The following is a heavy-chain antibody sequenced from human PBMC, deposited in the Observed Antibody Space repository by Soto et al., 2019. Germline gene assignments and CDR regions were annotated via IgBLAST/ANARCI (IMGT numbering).Heavy chain of an antibody. D-gene: IGHD6-13*01. CDR3: ARERGGRSSYRFDP. Sequence: QVQLVQSGAEVERPGASVKVSCKASGYTFTSYDINWVRQATGQGLEWMGWMNPNSGNTGYAQKFQGRGNRTRNTSLSTAYMELSSLRSEDTAVYYCARERGGRSSYRFDPWGQGTLVTVSS. CDR1: GYTFTSYD. CDR2: MNPNSGNT. V-gene: IGHV1-8*01. J-gene: IGHJ5*02.